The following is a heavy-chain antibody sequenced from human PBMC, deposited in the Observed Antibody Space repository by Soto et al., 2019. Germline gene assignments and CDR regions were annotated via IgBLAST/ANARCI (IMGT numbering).Heavy chain of an antibody. CDR3: AIYGSGSSFDY. J-gene: IGHJ4*02. D-gene: IGHD3-10*01. Sequence: QVQLQESGPGLVKPSQTLSLTCTVSGGSISSGDYYWSWIRQPPGKGLEWIGYIFYSGSTYYNPSLKSRLTVSVDTSTNQFSLKLSSVTAADTAVYYCAIYGSGSSFDYWGQGTLVTVSS. CDR2: IFYSGST. V-gene: IGHV4-30-4*01. CDR1: GGSISSGDYY.